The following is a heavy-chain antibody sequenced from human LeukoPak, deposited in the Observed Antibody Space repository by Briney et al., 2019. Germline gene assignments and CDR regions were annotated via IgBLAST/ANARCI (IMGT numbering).Heavy chain of an antibody. CDR1: GYSISSGYY. V-gene: IGHV4-38-2*01. J-gene: IGHJ5*02. CDR3: ARHPVFLEWLANWFDP. CDR2: IYHSGST. Sequence: SETLTLTCAVSGYSISSGYYWGWIRQRPGKGLEWIGSIYHSGSTYYNPSLKSRVTISVDTSKNQFSLKLSSVTAADTAVYYCARHPVFLEWLANWFDPWGQGTLVTVSS. D-gene: IGHD3-3*01.